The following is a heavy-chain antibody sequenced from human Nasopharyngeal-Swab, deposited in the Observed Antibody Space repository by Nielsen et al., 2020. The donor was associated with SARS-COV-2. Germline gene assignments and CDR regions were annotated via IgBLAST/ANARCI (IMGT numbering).Heavy chain of an antibody. D-gene: IGHD6-13*01. CDR2: ISYDGNNK. V-gene: IGHV3-30-3*01. J-gene: IGHJ6*03. CDR1: GFTFSSYA. Sequence: GGSLRLSCAASGFTFSSYAMHWVRQAPGKGLEWAAVISYDGNNKYYADSVKGRFTISRDNSKNTLYLQMNSLRAEDTAVYYCARSARSWYRAYYYYMDVWGKGTTVTVSS. CDR3: ARSARSWYRAYYYYMDV.